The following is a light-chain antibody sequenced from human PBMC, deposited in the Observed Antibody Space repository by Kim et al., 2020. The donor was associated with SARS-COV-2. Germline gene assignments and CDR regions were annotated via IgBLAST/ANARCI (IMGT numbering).Light chain of an antibody. Sequence: VAWGQTVRITCQGDSLRSYYATWYQQKPGQAPIIVIYGKNIRPSGIPDRFSGSSSGNTASLTITGTQAGDEADYYCNSRDSSDNVVFGGGTKLTVL. CDR1: SLRSYY. J-gene: IGLJ2*01. CDR2: GKN. V-gene: IGLV3-19*01. CDR3: NSRDSSDNVV.